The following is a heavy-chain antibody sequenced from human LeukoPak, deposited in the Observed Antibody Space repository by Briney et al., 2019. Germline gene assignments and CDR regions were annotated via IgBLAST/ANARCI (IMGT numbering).Heavy chain of an antibody. CDR1: GFTFSSYS. CDR2: ISSSSSYI. Sequence: GGSLRLSCAASGFTFSSYSMNWVRQAPGKGLEWVSSISSSSSYIYYADSVKGRFTISRDNAKNSLYLQMNSLRAEDTALYYCARGWDYDLPYYYYYYMDVWGKGTTVTVSS. J-gene: IGHJ6*03. CDR3: ARGWDYDLPYYYYYYMDV. V-gene: IGHV3-21*04. D-gene: IGHD3-3*01.